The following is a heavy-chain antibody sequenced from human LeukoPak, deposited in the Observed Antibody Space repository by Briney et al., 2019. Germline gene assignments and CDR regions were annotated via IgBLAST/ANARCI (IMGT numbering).Heavy chain of an antibody. CDR3: ARDWSFSFDY. CDR1: GFTFSSYG. CDR2: ISTSGTTI. V-gene: IGHV3-48*02. D-gene: IGHD1-26*01. Sequence: GGSLRLSCAASGFTFSSYGMNWVRQAPGKGLEWLSYISTSGTTIYFADSVQGRFTISRDNAKSSLYLQMNSLRDEDTAVYYCARDWSFSFDYWGQGTLVTVSS. J-gene: IGHJ4*02.